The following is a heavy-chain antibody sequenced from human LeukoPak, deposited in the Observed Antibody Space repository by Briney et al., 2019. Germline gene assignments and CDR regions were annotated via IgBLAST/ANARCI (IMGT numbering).Heavy chain of an antibody. CDR3: AHFSRSSGVDN. V-gene: IGHV1-2*02. Sequence: ASVRVSCKASGDTFTAYYMHWVRQAPGEGLEWMGWINPNTGDTKYAQKFQGRVTMTKDASISTAYMDLSRLTNDDTAVYYCAHFSRSSGVDNWGQGTLVIVSS. D-gene: IGHD6-6*01. J-gene: IGHJ4*02. CDR2: INPNTGDT. CDR1: GDTFTAYY.